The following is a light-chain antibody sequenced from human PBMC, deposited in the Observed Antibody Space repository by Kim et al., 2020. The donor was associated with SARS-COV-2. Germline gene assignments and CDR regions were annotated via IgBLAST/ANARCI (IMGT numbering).Light chain of an antibody. CDR2: HNSDGSN. CDR3: QSCGTGIV. J-gene: IGLJ3*02. V-gene: IGLV4-69*01. Sequence: ALDKHTYTLSPEHHIYAIAWPQQQQEQRPRYLMKHNSDGSNRKGDGVPDRSSGTSSGAARYPTISSLQSEDESDYYCQSCGTGIVFGGGTQLTVL. CDR1: PEHHIYA.